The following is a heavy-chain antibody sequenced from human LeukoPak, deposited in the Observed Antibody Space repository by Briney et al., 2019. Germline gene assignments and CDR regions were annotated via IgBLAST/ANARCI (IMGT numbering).Heavy chain of an antibody. CDR3: ARGQYGSGIAY. CDR2: ISSSGRT. Sequence: PSQTLSLTCTVSGGSISSGDYYWSWIRQPTGKGLEWIGYISSSGRTYYQPSLKSRFTVSMYTSKNQFSLKVSSVTAADTAVFYCARGQYGSGIAYWGQGTLVTVSS. V-gene: IGHV4-30-4*01. J-gene: IGHJ4*02. CDR1: GGSISSGDYY. D-gene: IGHD3-10*01.